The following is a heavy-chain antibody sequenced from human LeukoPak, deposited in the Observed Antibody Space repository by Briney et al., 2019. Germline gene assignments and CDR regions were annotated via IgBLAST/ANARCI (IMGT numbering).Heavy chain of an antibody. CDR3: ASTEYGGNSPAAPRIDY. V-gene: IGHV4-61*02. J-gene: IGHJ4*02. CDR2: IYTSGST. Sequence: SQTLSLTCTVSGGSISSGSYYWSWIRQPAGKGLEWIGRIYTSGSTNYNPSLKSRVTMSVDTSKNQFSLKLSSVTAADTAVYYCASTEYGGNSPAAPRIDYWGQGTLVTVSS. CDR1: GGSISSGSYY. D-gene: IGHD4-23*01.